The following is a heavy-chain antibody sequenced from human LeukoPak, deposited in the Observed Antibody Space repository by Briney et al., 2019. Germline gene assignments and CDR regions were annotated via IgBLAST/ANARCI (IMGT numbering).Heavy chain of an antibody. D-gene: IGHD2-2*01. J-gene: IGHJ4*02. CDR1: GGTFSSYA. CDR2: IIPILGIA. Sequence: SVKVSCKASGGTFSSYAISWVRQAPGQGLEWMGRIIPILGIANYAQKLQGRVTMTTDTSTSTAYMELRSLRSDDTAVYYCARLCCSSTSCYLDYWGQGTLVTVSP. V-gene: IGHV1-69*04. CDR3: ARLCCSSTSCYLDY.